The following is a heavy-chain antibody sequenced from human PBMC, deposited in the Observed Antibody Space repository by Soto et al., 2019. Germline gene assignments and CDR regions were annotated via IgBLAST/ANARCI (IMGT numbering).Heavy chain of an antibody. Sequence: QIHLVQSGGEVKKPGASVKVSCKTSGYTFTTYGISWVRQAPGQGLGWMGGITPFNDNTNNAQHLQGRVTMTTDTSTNTAYLELRSLTSDYTSVYYCARTDKCDYVPPLDTWGQVTLVTVSS. CDR2: ITPFNDNT. CDR3: ARTDKCDYVPPLDT. J-gene: IGHJ5*02. V-gene: IGHV1-18*01. D-gene: IGHD4-17*01. CDR1: GYTFTTYG.